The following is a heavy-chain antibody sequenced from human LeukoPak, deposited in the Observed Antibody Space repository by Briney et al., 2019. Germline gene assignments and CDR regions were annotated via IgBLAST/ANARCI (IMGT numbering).Heavy chain of an antibody. Sequence: QPGGSLRLSCAASEFTFSNYVMNWVRQAPGKGLEWVSSIRQSGDITYYADSVKGRFTISRDNSKNTLSPQMNSLSREDTAIYYCVRRGGSDGWGAFDIWGQGTVVTVSS. J-gene: IGHJ3*02. CDR1: EFTFSNYV. CDR2: IRQSGDIT. CDR3: VRRGGSDGWGAFDI. V-gene: IGHV3-23*01. D-gene: IGHD5-24*01.